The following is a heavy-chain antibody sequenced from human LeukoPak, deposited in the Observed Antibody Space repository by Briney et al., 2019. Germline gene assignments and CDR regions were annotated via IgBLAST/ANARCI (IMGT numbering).Heavy chain of an antibody. D-gene: IGHD6-13*01. CDR3: ASAIAAGGKGWFDP. V-gene: IGHV4-59*01. J-gene: IGHJ5*02. CDR2: TFHTGST. CDR1: ADSTTGYY. Sequence: SETLSLTCTVYADSTTGYYWSWIRQPPGKGLEWIGYTFHTGSTNYNPSLKSRVTISLDTSNNQFSLKLTSLTSADTSVYHCASAIAAGGKGWFDPWGQGTLVTVSP.